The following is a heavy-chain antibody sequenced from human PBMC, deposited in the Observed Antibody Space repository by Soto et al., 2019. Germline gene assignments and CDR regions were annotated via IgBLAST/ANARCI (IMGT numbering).Heavy chain of an antibody. J-gene: IGHJ6*02. Sequence: QVQLVESGGGVVQPGRSLRLSCAASGFTFSSYGMHWVRQAPGKGLEWVAVIWYDGSNKYYADSVKGRFTISRDNSKNTLYLQMNSLRAEDTAVYYCAILGAGTGGYYYGMDVCGQGTTVTVSS. CDR3: AILGAGTGGYYYGMDV. V-gene: IGHV3-33*01. CDR1: GFTFSSYG. D-gene: IGHD6-13*01. CDR2: IWYDGSNK.